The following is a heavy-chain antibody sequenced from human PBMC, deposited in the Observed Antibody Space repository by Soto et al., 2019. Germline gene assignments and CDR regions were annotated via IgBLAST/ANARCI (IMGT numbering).Heavy chain of an antibody. V-gene: IGHV1-18*01. CDR3: ARDNNYFDL. Sequence: QVQLEQSGAEVKKPGASVKVSCKASGYSLISYSISWVRQAPGQGLEWMGGISGYNGKTNYAQKLQGRITMTTDTSTGTANRELRSLRCDETAIFYCARDNNYFDLWGQGTLVTVSS. CDR2: ISGYNGKT. CDR1: GYSLISYS. J-gene: IGHJ5*02.